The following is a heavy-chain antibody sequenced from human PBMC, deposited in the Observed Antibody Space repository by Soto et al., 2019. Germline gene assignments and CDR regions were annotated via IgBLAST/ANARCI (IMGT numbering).Heavy chain of an antibody. CDR1: GYTFTSHD. CDR3: ARVSSIAARRSFDS. D-gene: IGHD6-6*01. CDR2: LNPYNGKT. Sequence: QVQLVQSGTEVKTPGASVKVSCKASGYTFTSHDINWVRQATGQGLEWMGWLNPYNGKTAYAQRFQGRVTMTWNVTTGTVYLELSSLRSEDTAMYYCARVSSIAARRSFDSWGQGTLVTVSS. J-gene: IGHJ4*02. V-gene: IGHV1-8*01.